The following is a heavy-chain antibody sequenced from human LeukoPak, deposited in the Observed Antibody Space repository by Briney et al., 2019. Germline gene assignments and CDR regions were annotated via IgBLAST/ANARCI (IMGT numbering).Heavy chain of an antibody. Sequence: GGSLRLSCAASGFTVSSYSMNWVRQAPGKGLEWVSSISSSSSYIYYADSVKGRFTISRDNAKNSPYLQMNSLRAEDTAVYYCAREACGGGSCYSGYWGQGTLVTVSS. CDR2: ISSSSSYI. J-gene: IGHJ4*02. D-gene: IGHD2-15*01. CDR1: GFTVSSYS. CDR3: AREACGGGSCYSGY. V-gene: IGHV3-21*01.